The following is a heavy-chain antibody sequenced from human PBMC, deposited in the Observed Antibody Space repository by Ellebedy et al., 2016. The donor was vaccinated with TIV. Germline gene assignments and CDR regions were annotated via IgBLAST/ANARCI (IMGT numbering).Heavy chain of an antibody. CDR2: ISVHNGHK. D-gene: IGHD5-24*01. V-gene: IGHV1-18*04. CDR1: GYTFISHG. Sequence: AASVKVSCKTSGYTFISHGISWVRQAPGQGLQWMGRISVHNGHKTYAPTFQDRLIMTTDTSTHTAYMEMGGLGDDDTATYFCARDLRRDGDNFGLDFWGQGTMVIVSS. CDR3: ARDLRRDGDNFGLDF. J-gene: IGHJ3*01.